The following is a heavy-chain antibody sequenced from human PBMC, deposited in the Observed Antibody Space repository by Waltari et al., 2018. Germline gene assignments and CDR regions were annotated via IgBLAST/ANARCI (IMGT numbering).Heavy chain of an antibody. J-gene: IGHJ3*02. D-gene: IGHD2-2*02. Sequence: QLQLQESGPGLVKPSETLSLTCTVSGGSISSSSYYWGWIRQPPGKGLEWIGSIYYSGSTYYNPALQSRVTISVDTSKNQFSLKLSSVTAADTAVYYCARLYCSSTSCYNGAFDIWGQGTMVTVSS. CDR3: ARLYCSSTSCYNGAFDI. V-gene: IGHV4-39*01. CDR2: IYYSGST. CDR1: GGSISSSSYY.